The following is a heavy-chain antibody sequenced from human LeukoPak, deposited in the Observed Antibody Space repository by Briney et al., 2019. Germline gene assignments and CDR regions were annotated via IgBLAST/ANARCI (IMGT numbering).Heavy chain of an antibody. CDR3: ARDPDYYGSGSPMYYFDY. CDR1: GFTFSSYA. D-gene: IGHD3-10*01. J-gene: IGHJ4*02. V-gene: IGHV3-30-3*01. Sequence: GGSLRLSCAASGFTFSSYAVHWVRQAPGKGLEWVAVISYDGSNKYYADSVKGRFTISRDNSKNTLYLQMNSLRAEDTAVYYCARDPDYYGSGSPMYYFDYWGQGTLVTISS. CDR2: ISYDGSNK.